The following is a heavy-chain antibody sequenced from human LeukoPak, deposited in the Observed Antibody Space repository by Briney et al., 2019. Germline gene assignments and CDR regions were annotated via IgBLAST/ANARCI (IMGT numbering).Heavy chain of an antibody. D-gene: IGHD3-10*01. J-gene: IGHJ4*02. V-gene: IGHV3-30-3*01. CDR3: ARDIAWFGEIGGFDY. CDR2: ISYDGSNK. CDR1: GFTFSSYA. Sequence: GRSLRLSCAATGFTFSSYATHWVRQAPGKGLEWVAVISYDGSNKYYADSVKGRFTISRDNSKNTLYLQMNSLRAEDTAVYYCARDIAWFGEIGGFDYWGQGTLVTVSS.